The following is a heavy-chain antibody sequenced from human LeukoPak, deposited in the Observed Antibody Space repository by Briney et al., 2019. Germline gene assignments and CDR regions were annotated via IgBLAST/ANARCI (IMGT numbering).Heavy chain of an antibody. D-gene: IGHD3-9*01. Sequence: SETLSLTCTVSGGSISSYYWSWIRQPAGKGLEWIGRIYTSGSTNYNPSLKSRVTMSVDTSKNQFSLKLSSVTAADTAVCYCARQVLTGYRGWFDPWGQGTLVTVSS. CDR1: GGSISSYY. J-gene: IGHJ5*02. CDR3: ARQVLTGYRGWFDP. V-gene: IGHV4-4*07. CDR2: IYTSGST.